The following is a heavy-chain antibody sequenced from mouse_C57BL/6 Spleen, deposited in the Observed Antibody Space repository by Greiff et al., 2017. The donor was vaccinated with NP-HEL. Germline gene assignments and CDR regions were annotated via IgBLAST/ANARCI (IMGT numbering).Heavy chain of an antibody. CDR2: ISYDGSN. Sequence: EVQLQESGPGLVKPSQSLSLTCSVTGYSITSGYYWNWIRQFPGNKLEWMGYISYDGSNNYNPSLKNRISITRDTSKNQVFLKLKSVTTEDTATYYCARDDGYYGDWGQGTTRTVSS. CDR1: GYSITSGYY. V-gene: IGHV3-6*01. CDR3: ARDDGYYGD. D-gene: IGHD2-3*01. J-gene: IGHJ2*01.